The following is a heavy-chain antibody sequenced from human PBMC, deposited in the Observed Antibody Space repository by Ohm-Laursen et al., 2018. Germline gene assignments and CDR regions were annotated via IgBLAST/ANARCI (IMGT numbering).Heavy chain of an antibody. CDR2: ISWNSGSI. V-gene: IGHV3-9*01. Sequence: SLRLSCAASGFTFDDYAMHWVRQGPGKGLEWVSGISWNSGSIGYADSVKGRFTISRDNAKNSLYLQMNSLRAEDTALYYCAKDTGYDYAHWYFDLWGRGILVTVSS. CDR1: GFTFDDYA. D-gene: IGHD3-22*01. J-gene: IGHJ2*01. CDR3: AKDTGYDYAHWYFDL.